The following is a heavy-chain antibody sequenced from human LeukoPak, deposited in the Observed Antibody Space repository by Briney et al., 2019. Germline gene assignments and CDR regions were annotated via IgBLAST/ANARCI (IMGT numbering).Heavy chain of an antibody. CDR2: IYYSGST. Sequence: SETLSLTCTVSGGSITSYYWSWIRQPPGKGLEWIGYIYYSGSTTYNPSLKSRVTMSVDTSKNQFSLKLSSVTAADTAMYFCARDDSYAAYNWFDPWGQGTLVTVPS. CDR3: ARDDSYAAYNWFDP. V-gene: IGHV4-59*01. J-gene: IGHJ5*02. D-gene: IGHD5-18*01. CDR1: GGSITSYY.